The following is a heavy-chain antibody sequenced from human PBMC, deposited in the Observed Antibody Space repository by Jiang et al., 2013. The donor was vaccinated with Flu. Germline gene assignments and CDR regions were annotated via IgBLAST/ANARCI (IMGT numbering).Heavy chain of an antibody. J-gene: IGHJ4*02. Sequence: SQTLSLTCAISGDSLSSNSAAWNWIRQSPSGGLEWLGRTYYRSQWYNDYAISVRSRININPDTSKSQFSLRLNSVTPEDTTMYYCARDSGYYSFDYWGQGTLVTVSS. CDR1: GDSLSSNSAA. CDR2: TYYRSQWYN. V-gene: IGHV6-1*01. CDR3: ARDSGYYSFDY. D-gene: IGHD1-26*01.